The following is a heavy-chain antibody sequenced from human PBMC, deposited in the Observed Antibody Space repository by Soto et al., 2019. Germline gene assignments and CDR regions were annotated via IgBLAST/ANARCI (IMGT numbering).Heavy chain of an antibody. J-gene: IGHJ5*02. CDR3: AKNPGGGSYYGEPRNSWFDP. CDR2: ISYDGSNK. D-gene: IGHD1-26*01. Sequence: PGGSLRLSCAASGFTFSSYGMHWVRQAPGKGLEWVAVISYDGSNKYYADSVKGRFTISRDNSKNTLYLQMNSLRAEDTAVYYCAKNPGGGSYYGEPRNSWFDPWGQGTLVTVSS. CDR1: GFTFSSYG. V-gene: IGHV3-30*18.